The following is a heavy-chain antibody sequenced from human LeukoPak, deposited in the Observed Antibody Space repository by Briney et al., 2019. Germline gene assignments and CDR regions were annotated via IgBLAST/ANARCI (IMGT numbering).Heavy chain of an antibody. J-gene: IGHJ4*02. Sequence: GGSLRLSCAASGFTFSSYAMHWVRQAPGKGLEYVSAITSNGDKTYYGNSVKGRFTISRDNSKNTLYLQMGSLRIEDMAVHYCARGGATTLFDYWGQGTLVTVSS. D-gene: IGHD1-26*01. CDR3: ARGGATTLFDY. CDR1: GFTFSSYA. CDR2: ITSNGDKT. V-gene: IGHV3-64*01.